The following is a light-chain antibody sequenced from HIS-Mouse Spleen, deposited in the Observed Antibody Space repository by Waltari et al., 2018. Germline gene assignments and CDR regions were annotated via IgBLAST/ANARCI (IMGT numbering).Light chain of an antibody. Sequence: EIVMTQSPATLSVSPGERATLSCRASQSVSSNLAWYQQKPGQAPRLLIYGASTRATGIPGRFSGSGFGTEFTLTISSMQSEDFAVYYCQQYNNWWTFGQGTKVEIK. CDR1: QSVSSN. J-gene: IGKJ1*01. CDR2: GAS. V-gene: IGKV3-15*01. CDR3: QQYNNWWT.